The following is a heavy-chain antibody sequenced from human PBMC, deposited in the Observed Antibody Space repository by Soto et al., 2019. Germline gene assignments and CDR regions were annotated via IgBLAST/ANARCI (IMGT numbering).Heavy chain of an antibody. J-gene: IGHJ5*02. CDR3: AKDRSTMRWFDP. D-gene: IGHD1-1*01. CDR1: GASVRSYH. CDR2: VQMSGTT. V-gene: IGHV4-4*07. Sequence: LSLTCAVSGASVRSYHWSWIRQAAGKGLEWIGRVQMSGTTNYNPSLKTRVTMSLDTSKNEVSLRMTSVTAADTAVYFCAKDRSTMRWFDPWGQGILVTVSS.